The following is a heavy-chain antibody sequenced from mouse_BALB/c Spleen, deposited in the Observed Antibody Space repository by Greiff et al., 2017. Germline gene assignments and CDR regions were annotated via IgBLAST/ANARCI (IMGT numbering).Heavy chain of an antibody. V-gene: IGHV1-80*01. J-gene: IGHJ2*01. D-gene: IGHD1-1*01. CDR2: IYPGDGDT. CDR1: GYAFSSYW. Sequence: VQLQQSGAELVRPGSSVKISCKASGYAFSSYWMNWVKQRPGQGLEWIGQIYPGDGDTNYNGKFKGKATLTADKSSSTAYMQLSSLTSEDSAVYFCARHGSSSYYFDYWGQGTTLTVSS. CDR3: ARHGSSSYYFDY.